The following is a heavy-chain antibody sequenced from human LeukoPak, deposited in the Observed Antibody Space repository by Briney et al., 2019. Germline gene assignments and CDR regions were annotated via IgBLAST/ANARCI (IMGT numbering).Heavy chain of an antibody. J-gene: IGHJ3*02. V-gene: IGHV3-74*01. CDR3: ARVGAVVYAFDI. Sequence: GGSLRLSCEASGFTFSSYWMHWVRQAPGKGLVWVSRMKTDGSSTFYADSVKGQFTISRDNAKNTLYLQMNSLRAEDTAVYYCARVGAVVYAFDIWGQGTMVTVSS. CDR2: MKTDGSST. CDR1: GFTFSSYW. D-gene: IGHD2-21*01.